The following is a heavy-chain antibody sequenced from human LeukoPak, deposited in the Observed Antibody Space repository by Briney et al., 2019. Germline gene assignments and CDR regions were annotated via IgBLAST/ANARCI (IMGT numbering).Heavy chain of an antibody. CDR3: ARSCDFWSGYYQYFDY. Sequence: GASVKVSCKASGYTFTSYGISWVRQAPGQGPEWMGWISAYNGNTNYAQKLQGRVTMTTDTSTSTAYMELRSLRSDDTAVYYCARSCDFWSGYYQYFDYWGQGTLVTVSS. CDR2: ISAYNGNT. J-gene: IGHJ4*02. V-gene: IGHV1-18*01. D-gene: IGHD3-3*01. CDR1: GYTFTSYG.